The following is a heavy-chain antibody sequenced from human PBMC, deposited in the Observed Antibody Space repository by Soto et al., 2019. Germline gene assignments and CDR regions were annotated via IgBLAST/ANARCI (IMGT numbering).Heavy chain of an antibody. CDR3: AKEICSSWTSYYRYYYGMDV. CDR2: ISGSGGST. D-gene: IGHD2-2*01. V-gene: IGHV3-23*01. CDR1: GFTFSSYA. Sequence: EVQLLESGGGLVQPGGSLRLSCAASGFTFSSYAMSWVRQAPGKGLEWVSAISGSGGSTYYADSVKGRFTISRDNSKNTLYLQMNSLRAEDTAVYYCAKEICSSWTSYYRYYYGMDVWGQGTTVTVSS. J-gene: IGHJ6*02.